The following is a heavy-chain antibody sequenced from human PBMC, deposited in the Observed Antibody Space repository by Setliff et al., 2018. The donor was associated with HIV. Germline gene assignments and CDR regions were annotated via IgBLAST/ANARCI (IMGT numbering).Heavy chain of an antibody. Sequence: SETLSLTCTVSGGSINNYYWSWIRQPPGKGLEWIGYIYPNGSPDYPSGNIVYNPSFRSRVTLSLDTSKNQFSLKLTSVTAADAAVYYCARLGRVAAAGSSSYMDVWGKGTTVTVSS. CDR1: GGSINNYY. D-gene: IGHD6-13*01. CDR3: ARLGRVAAAGSSSYMDV. CDR2: IYPNGSP. J-gene: IGHJ6*03. V-gene: IGHV4-59*08.